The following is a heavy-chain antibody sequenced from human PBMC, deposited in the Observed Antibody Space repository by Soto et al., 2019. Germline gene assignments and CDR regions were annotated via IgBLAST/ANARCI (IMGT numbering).Heavy chain of an antibody. Sequence: SETLSLTCTVSGCSISSSTYYWGWIRQPPGKGLEWIGSIYYSASTYYNPSLKSRVSISVATSKSQFSLKLKSVTAADTAVYYCATGLRGLYFFDYWGQGALVTVSS. CDR3: ATGLRGLYFFDY. CDR2: IYYSAST. D-gene: IGHD3-10*01. CDR1: GCSISSSTYY. J-gene: IGHJ4*02. V-gene: IGHV4-39*01.